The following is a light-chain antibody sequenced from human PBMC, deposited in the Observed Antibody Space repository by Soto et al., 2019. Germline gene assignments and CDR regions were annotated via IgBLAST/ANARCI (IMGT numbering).Light chain of an antibody. V-gene: IGKV3-20*01. J-gene: IGKJ1*01. CDR1: QSVSSSY. CDR3: QQFGCSPRT. Sequence: EIVLTQSPGTLSLSPGERATLSCRASQSVSSSYLAWYLQKPGQAPRLLIYGASSRATGIPDRFSGSGSGTDFTLTISRLEPADFAVYYCQQFGCSPRTFGQGTKVEIK. CDR2: GAS.